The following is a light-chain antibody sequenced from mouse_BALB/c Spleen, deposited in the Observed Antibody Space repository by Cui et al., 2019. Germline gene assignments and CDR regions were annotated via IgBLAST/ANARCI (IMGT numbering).Light chain of an antibody. CDR1: QNVGTN. CDR3: QQYNSYPFT. J-gene: IGKJ4*01. V-gene: IGKV6-15*01. Sequence: DIVMTQSQKSRSTSVGDRVSVTCKASQNVGTNVAWYQQKPGQSPKALIYSASYRYSGVPDRFTGSGSGTDFTLTISNVQSEDLAEYFCQQYNSYPFTFGSGTKLEIK. CDR2: SAS.